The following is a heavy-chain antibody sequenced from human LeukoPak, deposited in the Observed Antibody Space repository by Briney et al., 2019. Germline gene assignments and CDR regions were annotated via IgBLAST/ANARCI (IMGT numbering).Heavy chain of an antibody. V-gene: IGHV4-34*01. CDR3: ARIGYSSSWNNFDY. CDR2: INHSGST. D-gene: IGHD6-13*01. Sequence: SETLSLTCAVHGGSFSGYYWSWIRQPPGKGLEWIGEINHSGSTNYNPSLKSRVTISVDTSKNQFSLKLSSVTAADTAVYYCARIGYSSSWNNFDYWGQGTLVTVSS. CDR1: GGSFSGYY. J-gene: IGHJ4*02.